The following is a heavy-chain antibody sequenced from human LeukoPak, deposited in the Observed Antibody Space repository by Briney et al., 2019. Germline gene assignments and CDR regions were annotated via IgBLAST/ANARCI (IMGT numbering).Heavy chain of an antibody. J-gene: IGHJ6*04. Sequence: GGSLRLSCAASGFTFSGYGMSWVRQAPGKGLEWVSAISGSGGSTYYADSVKGRFTISRDNSKNTLYLQMNSLRAEDTAVYYCAELGITMIGGVWGKGTTVTISS. CDR2: ISGSGGST. CDR1: GFTFSGYG. D-gene: IGHD3-10*02. CDR3: AELGITMIGGV. V-gene: IGHV3-23*01.